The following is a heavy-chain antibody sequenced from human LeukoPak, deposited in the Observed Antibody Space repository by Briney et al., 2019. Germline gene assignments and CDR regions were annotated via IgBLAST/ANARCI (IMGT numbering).Heavy chain of an antibody. J-gene: IGHJ4*02. CDR3: ARRDGPGNYDFWSGYYTPPGYFDY. CDR2: IYYSGST. D-gene: IGHD3-3*01. Sequence: SETLSLTCTVSGGSISSSSYYWGWIRQPPGKGLEWIGSIYYSGSTYYNPSLKSRVTISVDTSKNQFSLKLSSVTAADTAVYYCARRDGPGNYDFWSGYYTPPGYFDYWGQGTLVTVSS. CDR1: GGSISSSSYY. V-gene: IGHV4-39*01.